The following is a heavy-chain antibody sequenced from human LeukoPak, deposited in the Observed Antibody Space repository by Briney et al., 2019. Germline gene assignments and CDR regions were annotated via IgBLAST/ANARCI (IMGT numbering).Heavy chain of an antibody. Sequence: SETLSLTCTVSGGSISSYYWSWIRQPQGKGLEWIGYIYYSGSTNYNPSLKSRVTISVDTSKNQLSLKLSSVTAADTAVYYCARVKQYYDFWSEVGGYYFDYWGQGTLVTVSS. CDR2: IYYSGST. J-gene: IGHJ4*02. D-gene: IGHD3-3*01. V-gene: IGHV4-59*01. CDR3: ARVKQYYDFWSEVGGYYFDY. CDR1: GGSISSYY.